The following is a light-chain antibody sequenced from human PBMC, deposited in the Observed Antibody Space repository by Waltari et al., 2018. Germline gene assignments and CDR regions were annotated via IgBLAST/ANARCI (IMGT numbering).Light chain of an antibody. V-gene: IGKV4-1*01. CDR1: QSVLYSSNNKNY. CDR2: GAS. CDR3: QQYYSTPPA. J-gene: IGKJ1*01. Sequence: DIVMTQSPDSLAVSLGERATINCKSSQSVLYSSNNKNYLAWYQQKPGQPPKLLIYGASTRVSGVPDRFSGSGSGTDFTLTISSLQAEDVAVYYCQQYYSTPPAFGQGTKVEIK.